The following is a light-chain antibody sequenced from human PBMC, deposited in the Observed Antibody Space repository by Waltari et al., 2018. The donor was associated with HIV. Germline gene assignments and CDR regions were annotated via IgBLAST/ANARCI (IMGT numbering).Light chain of an antibody. CDR3: QQYHSIPQGYT. CDR1: QSVLYSSNIRDY. CDR2: WAS. V-gene: IGKV4-1*01. Sequence: DIVMTKSPDSLPLSLGERATINCKSSQSVLYSSNIRDYLSWYQQKPGQPPKLLIYWASTRESGVPDRFSGSGSGTNFTLTISSLQAEDVAVYYCQQYHSIPQGYTFGQGTKLEIK. J-gene: IGKJ2*01.